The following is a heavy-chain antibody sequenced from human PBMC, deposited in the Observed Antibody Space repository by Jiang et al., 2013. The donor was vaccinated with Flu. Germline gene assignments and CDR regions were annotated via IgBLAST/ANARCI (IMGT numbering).Heavy chain of an antibody. J-gene: IGHJ4*02. V-gene: IGHV5-10-1*01. CDR2: IDPSDSYT. D-gene: IGHD1-26*01. CDR3: ATIPAKVGATPHY. CDR1: GYSFTSYW. Sequence: GAEVKKPGESLRISCKGSGYSFTSYWISWVRQMPGKGLEWMGRIDPSDSYTNYSPSFQGHVTISADKSISTAYLQWSSLKASDTALYYCATIPAKVGATPHYWGQGTLVTVSS.